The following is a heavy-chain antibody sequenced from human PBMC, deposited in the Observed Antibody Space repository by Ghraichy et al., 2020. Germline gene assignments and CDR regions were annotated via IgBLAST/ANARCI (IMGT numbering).Heavy chain of an antibody. V-gene: IGHV6-1*01. CDR3: ARDGAQTHDAFDL. J-gene: IGHJ3*01. Sequence: SQTLSLTCAISGDSVSSESDAWSWIRQSPSRGLEWLGRTYYRSKWYNDYAPSVKSRITINADTSKNQLSLQLNSLTPEDTAVYYCARDGAQTHDAFDLWGQGTMVTVSS. CDR1: GDSVSSESDA. CDR2: TYYRSKWYN.